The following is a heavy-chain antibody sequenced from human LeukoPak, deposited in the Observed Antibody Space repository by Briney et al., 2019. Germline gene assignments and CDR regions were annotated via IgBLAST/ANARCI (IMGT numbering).Heavy chain of an antibody. D-gene: IGHD3-22*01. Sequence: ASVKVSCKASGYTFTNYGISWVRQAPGQGLEWMGWISAYNGNTNYAQTLQGRVTMTTDTSTSTAYMELRSLRSGDTAVYYCARETLYYYDSSGYYFQYFQHWGQGTLVTVSS. CDR3: ARETLYYYDSSGYYFQYFQH. V-gene: IGHV1-18*01. J-gene: IGHJ1*01. CDR1: GYTFTNYG. CDR2: ISAYNGNT.